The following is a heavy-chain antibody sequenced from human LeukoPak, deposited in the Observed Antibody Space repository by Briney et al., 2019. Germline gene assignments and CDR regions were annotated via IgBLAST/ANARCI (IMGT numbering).Heavy chain of an antibody. CDR3: ARHKGSYSSYSYYYYYYMDV. CDR2: MYPGDSNT. J-gene: IGHJ6*03. Sequence: GESLKISCKGSGYTFTNYWIGWVRQMPGKGLEWMGIMYPGDSNTRYSPSFQGQVTISADKSISTAYLQWSSLKASDTAMYYCARHKGSYSSYSYYYYYYMDVWGKGTTVTVSS. V-gene: IGHV5-51*01. CDR1: GYTFTNYW. D-gene: IGHD6-6*01.